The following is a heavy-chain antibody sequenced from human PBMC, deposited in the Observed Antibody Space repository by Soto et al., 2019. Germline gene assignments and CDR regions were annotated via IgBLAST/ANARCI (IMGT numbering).Heavy chain of an antibody. D-gene: IGHD3-9*01. CDR3: AKDHPDILTGYWDY. Sequence: GGSLRLSCAASGFTFSSYAMSWVRQAPGKGLEWVSAISGSGGSTYYADSVKDRFTISRDNSKNTLYLQMNSLRAEDTAVYYCAKDHPDILTGYWDYWGQGTLVTVSS. CDR2: ISGSGGST. CDR1: GFTFSSYA. V-gene: IGHV3-23*01. J-gene: IGHJ4*02.